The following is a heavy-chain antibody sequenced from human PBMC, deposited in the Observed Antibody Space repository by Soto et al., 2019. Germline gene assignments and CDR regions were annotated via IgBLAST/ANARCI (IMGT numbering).Heavy chain of an antibody. CDR3: ARESEDLTSNFDY. CDR2: ISYDGSNK. CDR1: GFPFSSYA. V-gene: IGHV3-30-3*01. J-gene: IGHJ4*02. Sequence: VRSLRLSWAASGFPFSSYAMHWVRQTPGKGLEWVAVISYDGSNKYYADSVKGRFTISRDNSKNTLYLQMNSLRAEDTAVYYCARESEDLTSNFDYWGQGSLVTVSS.